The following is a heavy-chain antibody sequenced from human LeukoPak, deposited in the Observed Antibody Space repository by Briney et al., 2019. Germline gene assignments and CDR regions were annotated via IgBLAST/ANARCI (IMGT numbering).Heavy chain of an antibody. Sequence: SETLSLTCNVSGGSVSSGSYYWSWIRQPAGKGLEWIGRIYTSGSTNYSPSLKSRVTISVDTSRNQFSLKLSSVTAADTAVYYCAREDYYDSGTYCNWFDPWGQGTLVTVSS. CDR2: IYTSGST. D-gene: IGHD3-10*01. J-gene: IGHJ5*02. V-gene: IGHV4-61*02. CDR1: GGSVSSGSYY. CDR3: AREDYYDSGTYCNWFDP.